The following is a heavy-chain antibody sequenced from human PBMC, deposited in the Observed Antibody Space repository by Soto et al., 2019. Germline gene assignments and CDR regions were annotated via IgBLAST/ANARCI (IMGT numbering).Heavy chain of an antibody. CDR2: ISYDGSKK. CDR1: GFTFSSYG. D-gene: IGHD3-10*01. CDR3: ARERGSNYYGLEV. J-gene: IGHJ6*02. V-gene: IGHV3-30*03. Sequence: QVHLAESGGGVVQPGTSLRLSCAASGFTFSSYGMHWVRQAPGKGLEWVAAISYDGSKKYYVDSVKARFTISRDNSKNTVYLQVNSLSAEDTAVYTCARERGSNYYGLEVWGRGTTVTVSS.